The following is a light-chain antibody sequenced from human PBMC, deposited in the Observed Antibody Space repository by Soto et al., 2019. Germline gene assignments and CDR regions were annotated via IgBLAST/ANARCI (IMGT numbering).Light chain of an antibody. CDR2: DAS. CDR1: QSVGSY. CDR3: QQRSNWPST. J-gene: IGKJ4*01. Sequence: EIVLTQSPATLSLSPGERATLSCRASQSVGSYLAWYQQKPGQAPRLLIYDASTRATVIPARFSGSGSGTDFTLTISSLEPEDFAVYYCQQRSNWPSTFGGGTKVEMK. V-gene: IGKV3-11*01.